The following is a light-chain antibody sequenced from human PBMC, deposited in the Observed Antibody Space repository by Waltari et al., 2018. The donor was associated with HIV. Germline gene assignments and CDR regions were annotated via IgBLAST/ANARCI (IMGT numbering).Light chain of an antibody. CDR3: CSFAGSYTWL. J-gene: IGLJ2*01. Sequence: QSALTQPRSVSGSPGQSVTISCTGTSSDVGGYNYVSWYPQLPGKAPKLIIYDFTDRPSGVPDRFSGSKSGNTASLTISGLQAEDEADYYCCSFAGSYTWLFGGGTKLTVL. CDR2: DFT. V-gene: IGLV2-11*01. CDR1: SSDVGGYNY.